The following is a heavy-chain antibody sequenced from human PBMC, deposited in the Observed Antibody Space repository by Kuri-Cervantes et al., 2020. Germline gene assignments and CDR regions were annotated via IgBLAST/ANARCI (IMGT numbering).Heavy chain of an antibody. V-gene: IGHV3-23*01. CDR1: GFTFSRYA. CDR2: ISESGGTT. CDR3: AKAVKQWPDSYLDY. D-gene: IGHD6-19*01. J-gene: IGHJ4*02. Sequence: GESLKISCAASGFTFSRYAMTWVRQAPGKGLEWVSAISESGGTTYYADSVKGRFTISRDNSKNALYLQMTSLTAEDTAIYYCAKAVKQWPDSYLDYWGQGTLVTVSS.